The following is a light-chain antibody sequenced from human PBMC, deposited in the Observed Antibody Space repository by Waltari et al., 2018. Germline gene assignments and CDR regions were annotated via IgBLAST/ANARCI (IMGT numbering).Light chain of an antibody. V-gene: IGLV1-40*01. Sequence: QSGLTQPPSVSGAPGQRVTIPCTGSRPNIGAGYDVHCYQLLPGTAPKLLIYGNSNRPSGVPDRFSGSKSGTSASLAITGLQAEDEADYYCQSYDSSLSGSIFGGGTKLTVL. CDR1: RPNIGAGYD. J-gene: IGLJ2*01. CDR2: GNS. CDR3: QSYDSSLSGSI.